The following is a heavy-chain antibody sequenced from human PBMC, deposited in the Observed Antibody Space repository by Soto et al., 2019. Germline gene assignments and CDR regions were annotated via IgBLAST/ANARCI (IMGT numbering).Heavy chain of an antibody. J-gene: IGHJ6*02. CDR3: ARVGGSAGEYGGMEV. D-gene: IGHD3-10*01. Sequence: SETLSLTCTVSGGSISSSSYYWGWIRQPPGKGLEWIGSIYYSGSTYYNPSLKSRVTISVDTSKNQFSLKLSSVTAADTAVYYCARVGGSAGEYGGMEVWGQGATVTVS. CDR1: GGSISSSSYY. CDR2: IYYSGST. V-gene: IGHV4-39*07.